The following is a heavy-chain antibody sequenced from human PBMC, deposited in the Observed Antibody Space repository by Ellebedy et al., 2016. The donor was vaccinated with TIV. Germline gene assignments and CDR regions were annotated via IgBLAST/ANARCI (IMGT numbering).Heavy chain of an antibody. CDR1: GFTFSSYG. J-gene: IGHJ4*02. CDR2: ISYDGSNK. Sequence: GESLKISXAASGFTFSSYGMHWVRQAPGKGLEWVAVISYDGSNKYYADSVKGRFTISRDNSKNTLYLQMNSLRAEDTAVYYCARDQGLVPAAIWGQGTLVTVSS. D-gene: IGHD2-2*01. CDR3: ARDQGLVPAAI. V-gene: IGHV3-30*12.